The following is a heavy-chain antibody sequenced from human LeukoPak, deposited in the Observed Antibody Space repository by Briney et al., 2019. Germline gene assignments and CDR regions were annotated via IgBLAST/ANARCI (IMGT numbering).Heavy chain of an antibody. V-gene: IGHV3-30*02. CDR1: GFTFSSYG. CDR3: ANGEYSYDFDY. D-gene: IGHD5-18*01. Sequence: GSLRLSCAASGFTFSSYGMHWVRQAPGKGLEWVAFIRYDGSHKYYADSVKGRFTISRDTSKNTLYLQLNSLTTEDTAVYYCANGEYSYDFDYWGQGTLVTVSS. CDR2: IRYDGSHK. J-gene: IGHJ4*02.